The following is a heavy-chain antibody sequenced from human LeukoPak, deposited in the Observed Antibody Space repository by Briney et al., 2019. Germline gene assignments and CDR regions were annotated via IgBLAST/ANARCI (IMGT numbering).Heavy chain of an antibody. Sequence: GGSLRLSCAASGFTFSSYAMHWVRQAPGKGLEWVAVISYDGSNKYYADSVKGRFTISRDNSKNTLYLQMNSLRAEDTAVYYCARELNNYYDSSGFQAHFDYWGQGTLVTVSS. D-gene: IGHD3-22*01. CDR1: GFTFSSYA. CDR3: ARELNNYYDSSGFQAHFDY. V-gene: IGHV3-30-3*01. CDR2: ISYDGSNK. J-gene: IGHJ4*02.